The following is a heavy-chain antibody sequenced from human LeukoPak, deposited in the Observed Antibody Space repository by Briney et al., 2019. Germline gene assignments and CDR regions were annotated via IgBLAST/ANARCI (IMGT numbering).Heavy chain of an antibody. CDR2: IKSKTDGGTT. J-gene: IGHJ6*02. D-gene: IGHD5-12*01. CDR1: GFTFTSYS. Sequence: GGSLRLSCAASGFTFTSYSMNWVRQAPGKGLEWVGRIKSKTDGGTTDYAAPVKGRFTISRDDSKNTLYLQMNSLKTEDTAVYYCTTGPKTKSGYDYYYYYGMDVWGQGTTVTVSS. CDR3: TTGPKTKSGYDYYYYYGMDV. V-gene: IGHV3-15*07.